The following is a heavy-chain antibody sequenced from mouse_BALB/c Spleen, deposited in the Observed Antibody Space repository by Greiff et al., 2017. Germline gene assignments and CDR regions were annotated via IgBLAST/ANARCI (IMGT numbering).Heavy chain of an antibody. CDR3: ARKRVYGYFDY. CDR2: IDPENGNT. V-gene: IGHV14-1*02. Sequence: VQLKQSGAELVRPGALVKLSCKASGFNIKDYYMHWVKQRPEQGLEWIGWIDPENGNTIYDPKFQGKASITADTSSNTAYLQLSSLTSEDTAVYYCARKRVYGYFDYWGHGTTLTVSS. J-gene: IGHJ2*01. CDR1: GFNIKDYY. D-gene: IGHD1-1*01.